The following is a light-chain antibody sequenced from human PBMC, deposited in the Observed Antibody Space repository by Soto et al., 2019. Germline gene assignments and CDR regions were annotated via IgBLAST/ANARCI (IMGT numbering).Light chain of an antibody. CDR2: EGT. V-gene: IGLV2-23*03. CDR1: SSDVVTYNL. Sequence: QSVLTQPASVSGSPGQSISISCTGTSSDVVTYNLVPWYQQHPGKAPTVLIYEGTKRPSGVSNRFSGSKSGNTASLTISGLQTEDEADYYCYSFAGSTTFSYVFGPGTKVTVL. CDR3: YSFAGSTTFSYV. J-gene: IGLJ1*01.